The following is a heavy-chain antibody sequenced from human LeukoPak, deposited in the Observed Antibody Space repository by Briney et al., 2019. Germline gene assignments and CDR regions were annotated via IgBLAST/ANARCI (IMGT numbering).Heavy chain of an antibody. Sequence: SSETLSLTCTVSGGSISSYYWSWIRQPAGKGLEWIGRIYTSGSTNYNPSLKSRVTMSVDTSKNQFSLKLSSVTAADTAVYYCARERVWRYCGGDSCGWFDPWGQGTLVTVSS. V-gene: IGHV4-4*07. CDR2: IYTSGST. CDR3: ARERVWRYCGGDSCGWFDP. CDR1: GGSISSYY. J-gene: IGHJ5*02. D-gene: IGHD2-21*02.